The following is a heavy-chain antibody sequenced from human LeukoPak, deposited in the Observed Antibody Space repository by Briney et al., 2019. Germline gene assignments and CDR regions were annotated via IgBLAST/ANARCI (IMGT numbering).Heavy chain of an antibody. CDR2: LFGDGAT. V-gene: IGHV3-53*01. CDR3: TRGEYYYGSGTVGVDDY. J-gene: IGHJ4*02. CDR1: DFTISQNY. D-gene: IGHD3-10*01. Sequence: GGSLRLSCAVSDFTISQNYMTWVRQAPGKGLECVSVLFGDGATAYAVSVKGRFTISRDNAENTLYLQMISLRVEDTAVYYCTRGEYYYGSGTVGVDDYWGQGTLVTVSS.